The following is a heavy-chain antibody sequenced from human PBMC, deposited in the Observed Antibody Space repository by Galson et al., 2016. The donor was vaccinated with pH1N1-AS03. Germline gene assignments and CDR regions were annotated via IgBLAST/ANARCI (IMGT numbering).Heavy chain of an antibody. Sequence: SLRLSCAASGVTFSYYWMHWVRQAPGKGLVWVSGINSDGRGTMYADSVKGRFTISRDNAKNTLYLQMNSLRAEYTAIYYCSRDPRTAFDIWGQGTTVTVSS. V-gene: IGHV3-74*03. CDR2: INSDGRGT. J-gene: IGHJ3*02. CDR3: SRDPRTAFDI. CDR1: GVTFSYYW.